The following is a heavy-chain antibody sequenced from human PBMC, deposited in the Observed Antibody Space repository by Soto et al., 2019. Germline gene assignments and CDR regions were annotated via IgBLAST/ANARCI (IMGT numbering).Heavy chain of an antibody. CDR2: ISGSGGST. CDR1: GFTFSSYA. CDR3: AKPYYYDSSGYYGLDY. V-gene: IGHV3-23*01. Sequence: GGSLRLSCAASGFTFSSYAMSWVRQAPGKGLEWVSAISGSGGSTYYADSVKGRFTISRNNSKNTLYLQMNSLRAEDTAVYYCAKPYYYDSSGYYGLDYWGQGTLVTVSS. J-gene: IGHJ4*02. D-gene: IGHD3-22*01.